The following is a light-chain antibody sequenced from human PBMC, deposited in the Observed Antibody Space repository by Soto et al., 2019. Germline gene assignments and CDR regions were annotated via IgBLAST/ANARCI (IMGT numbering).Light chain of an antibody. J-gene: IGLJ2*01. CDR2: ETS. CDR1: SANIGTGYD. CDR3: QSYDDSLTVL. Sequence: QSVLTQPPSVSGAPGQRVTISCTGSSANIGTGYDVHWYQQLPGIAPKLLIYETSNRPSGVPDRFSGSKSGTSASLVITGLQAEDEADYYCQSYDDSLTVLLGGGTKLTVL. V-gene: IGLV1-40*01.